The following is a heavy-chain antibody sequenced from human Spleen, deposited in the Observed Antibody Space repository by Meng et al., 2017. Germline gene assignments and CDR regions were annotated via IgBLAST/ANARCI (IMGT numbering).Heavy chain of an antibody. V-gene: IGHV4-59*12. CDR2: IYYTGST. CDR3: AGLFYYFDY. Sequence: SETLSLTCTVSGGSISSYYWNWIRQPPGKGLEWIGYIYYTGSTSYNPSLKSRVTISVDTSKNQFSLKLSSVTDADTAVYYCAGLFYYFDYWGQGALVTVSS. D-gene: IGHD3-9*01. J-gene: IGHJ4*02. CDR1: GGSISSYY.